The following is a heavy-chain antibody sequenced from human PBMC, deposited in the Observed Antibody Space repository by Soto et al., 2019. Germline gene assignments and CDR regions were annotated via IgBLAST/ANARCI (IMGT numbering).Heavy chain of an antibody. D-gene: IGHD3-9*01. Sequence: SETLSLTCTVSGGSISSSSYYWGWIRQPPGKGLEWIGRIYYSGSTNKNPSLKSRVTISVDTSKNQFSLKLSSVTAADMAVYYCASQVSHYDILTGYDYYYYGMDVWGQGTTVTVSS. CDR2: IYYSGST. V-gene: IGHV4-39*01. CDR3: ASQVSHYDILTGYDYYYYGMDV. CDR1: GGSISSSSYY. J-gene: IGHJ6*02.